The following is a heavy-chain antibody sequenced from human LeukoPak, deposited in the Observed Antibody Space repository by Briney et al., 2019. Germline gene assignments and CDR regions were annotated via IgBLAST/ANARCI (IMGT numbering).Heavy chain of an antibody. Sequence: PGGSLRLSCAASGFTFSSYWMTWVRQAPGKGLEWVANIKQDGSKKNYVDSVKGRFTISRDNAKNSLYLQMNSLRAEDTAVYYCATPLDYYDTSGYHQGGDWGRGTLVTVSS. CDR3: ATPLDYYDTSGYHQGGD. D-gene: IGHD3-22*01. V-gene: IGHV3-7*03. J-gene: IGHJ4*02. CDR2: IKQDGSKK. CDR1: GFTFSSYW.